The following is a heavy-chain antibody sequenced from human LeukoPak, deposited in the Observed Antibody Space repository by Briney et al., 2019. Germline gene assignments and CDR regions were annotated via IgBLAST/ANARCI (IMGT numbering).Heavy chain of an antibody. J-gene: IGHJ4*02. Sequence: GGSLRLSCAVSGFTFSSYSMDWVRQAPGKGLQWVSSISSSSSTIYYADSVKGRFTISRDNAKNSLYLQMNSLRAEDTAVYYCSKGGDDIVVVVATSFDYWGQGTLVTVSS. V-gene: IGHV3-48*01. CDR2: ISSSSSTI. D-gene: IGHD2-15*01. CDR3: SKGGDDIVVVVATSFDY. CDR1: GFTFSSYS.